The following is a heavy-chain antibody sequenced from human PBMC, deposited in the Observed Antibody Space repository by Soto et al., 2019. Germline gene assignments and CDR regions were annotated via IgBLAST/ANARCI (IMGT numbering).Heavy chain of an antibody. CDR2: IIPIFGTA. V-gene: IGHV1-69*13. J-gene: IGHJ5*02. CDR3: ARGWRGSGGSCYPVDGYNWFDP. CDR1: GGTFSSYA. D-gene: IGHD2-15*01. Sequence: SVKVSCKASGGTFSSYAISWVRQAPGQGLEWMGGIIPIFGTANYAQKFQGRVTITADESTSTAYMELSSLRSEDTAVYYCARGWRGSGGSCYPVDGYNWFDPWGQGTLVTVSS.